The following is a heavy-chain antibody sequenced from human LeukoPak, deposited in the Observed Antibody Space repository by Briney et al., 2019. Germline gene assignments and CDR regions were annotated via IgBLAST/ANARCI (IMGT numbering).Heavy chain of an antibody. V-gene: IGHV3-9*01. CDR3: AKAGNIAALLDY. CDR2: ISWNSGSI. D-gene: IGHD6-6*01. J-gene: IGHJ4*02. CDR1: GFTFDDYA. Sequence: GGSLRLSCAASGFTFDDYAMHWVRQAPGKGLEWVSGISWNSGSIGYADSVKGRFTISRDNAKNSLYLQMKSLRAEDTALYYCAKAGNIAALLDYWGQGTLVTVSS.